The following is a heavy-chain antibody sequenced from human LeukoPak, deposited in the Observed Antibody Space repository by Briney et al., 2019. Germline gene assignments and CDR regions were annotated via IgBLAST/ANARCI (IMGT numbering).Heavy chain of an antibody. J-gene: IGHJ4*02. CDR3: AKRGSCSSTSCLSTTLDY. Sequence: GGSLRLSCAASGFTFSNYAMSWVRQAPGKGLEWVAGITGSGVDTYYADSVKGRFTISRDNSKNTLYLQMNSLRAEDTAVYYCAKRGSCSSTSCLSTTLDYWGQGTLVTVSS. D-gene: IGHD2-2*01. CDR2: ITGSGVDT. CDR1: GFTFSNYA. V-gene: IGHV3-23*01.